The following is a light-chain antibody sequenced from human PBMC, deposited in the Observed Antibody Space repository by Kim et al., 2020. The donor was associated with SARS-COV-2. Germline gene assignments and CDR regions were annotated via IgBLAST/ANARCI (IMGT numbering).Light chain of an antibody. J-gene: IGKJ4*01. CDR3: QHYSTTPLT. CDR1: QSVSTS. CDR2: GPS. Sequence: VSPGERATLSCRASQSVSTSLAWYQQKPGQAPRLLIYGPSTRATGIPARFSGSGSGTEFTLTISSLQSEDFAVYTCQHYSTTPLTFGGGTKVDI. V-gene: IGKV3-15*01.